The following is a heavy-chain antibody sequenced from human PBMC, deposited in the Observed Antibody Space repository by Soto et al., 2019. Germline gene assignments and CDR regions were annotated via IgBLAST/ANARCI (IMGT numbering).Heavy chain of an antibody. D-gene: IGHD3-10*01. V-gene: IGHV4-34*01. CDR1: GGSFSGYY. J-gene: IGHJ6*02. CDR2: INHSGST. Sequence: PSETLSLTCAVYGGSFSGYYWSWIRQPPGKGLEWIGEINHSGSTNYNPSLKSRVTISVDTSKNQFSLKLSSVTAADTAVYYCARGSSMVRGVVYGMDVWGQGTTVTVSS. CDR3: ARGSSMVRGVVYGMDV.